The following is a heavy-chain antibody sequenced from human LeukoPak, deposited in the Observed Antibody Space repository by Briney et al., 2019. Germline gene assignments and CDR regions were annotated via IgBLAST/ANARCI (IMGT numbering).Heavy chain of an antibody. D-gene: IGHD3-22*01. V-gene: IGHV1-69*01. CDR3: ARLGYYDSSGQFNYGMDV. CDR1: GGTFSSYA. CDR2: IIPIFGTA. Sequence: GASVKVSCKASGGTFSSYAISWVRQAPGQGLEWMGGIIPIFGTANYAQKFQGRVTITADESTSTDYMELSSLRSEDTAVYYCARLGYYDSSGQFNYGMDVWGQGTTVTVS. J-gene: IGHJ6*02.